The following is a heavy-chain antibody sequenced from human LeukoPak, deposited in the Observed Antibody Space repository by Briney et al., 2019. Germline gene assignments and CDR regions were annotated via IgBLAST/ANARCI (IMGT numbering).Heavy chain of an antibody. CDR3: ARGGPEIWYPPAY. J-gene: IGHJ4*02. CDR2: ISYDGSNK. V-gene: IGHV3-30*04. D-gene: IGHD5-24*01. CDR1: GFTFSSYA. Sequence: GGSLRLSCAAPGFTFSSYAMHWVRQAPGKGLEWVAVISYDGSNKYYADSVKGRFTISRDNSKNTLYLQMNSLRAEDTAVYYCARGGPEIWYPPAYWGQGTLVTVSS.